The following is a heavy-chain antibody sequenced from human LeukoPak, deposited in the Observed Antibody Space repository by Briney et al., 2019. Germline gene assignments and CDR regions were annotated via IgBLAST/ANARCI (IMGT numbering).Heavy chain of an antibody. CDR3: AKDMGYCSSATCYGLDY. CDR2: VSGGGGTT. V-gene: IGHV3-23*01. J-gene: IGHJ4*02. CDR1: GFTFSSYW. Sequence: GSLRLSCAASGFTFSSYWMHWVRQAPGKGLVWVSTVSGGGGTTYYADSVKGRFTISRDNSKNTPSLQMNSLRAEDTAIYYCAKDMGYCSSATCYGLDYWGQGTLVTVSS. D-gene: IGHD2-2*01.